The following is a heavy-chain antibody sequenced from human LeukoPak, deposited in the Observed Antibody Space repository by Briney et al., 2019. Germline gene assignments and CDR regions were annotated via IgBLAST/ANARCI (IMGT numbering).Heavy chain of an antibody. CDR2: INHSGST. Sequence: PSETLSLTCAVYGGSFSGYYWSWIRQPPGKGLEWIGEINHSGSTNYNPSLKSRVTISVDASKNQYSLKLSSVTAADTAVYYCARDRGRMVYAVWFDHWGQGTLVTVSS. V-gene: IGHV4-34*01. CDR3: ARDRGRMVYAVWFDH. D-gene: IGHD2-8*01. J-gene: IGHJ5*02. CDR1: GGSFSGYY.